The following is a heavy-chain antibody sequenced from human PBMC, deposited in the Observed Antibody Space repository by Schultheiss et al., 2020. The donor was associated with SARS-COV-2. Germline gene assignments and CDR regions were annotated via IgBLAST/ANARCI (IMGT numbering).Heavy chain of an antibody. CDR2: TYYRSKWYN. Sequence: SQTLSLTCAISGDSVSSNSAAWNWIRQSPSRGLEWLGRTYYRSKWYNDYAVSVKSRITINPDTSKNQFSLQLNSVTPEDTAVYYCARDAPLQLVLPCWFDPWGQGTLVTVSS. J-gene: IGHJ5*02. CDR1: GDSVSSNSAA. D-gene: IGHD6-6*01. V-gene: IGHV6-1*01. CDR3: ARDAPLQLVLPCWFDP.